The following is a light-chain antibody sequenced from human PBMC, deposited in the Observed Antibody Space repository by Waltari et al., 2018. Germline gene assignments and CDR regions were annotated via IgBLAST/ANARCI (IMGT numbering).Light chain of an antibody. CDR2: AAA. V-gene: IGKV1-39*01. CDR1: QSISSY. J-gene: IGKJ5*01. CDR3: QQSYSTPIT. Sequence: DIQMTQSPSSMSASVGDRVTITCRASQSISSYLHWYQQKPGKAPKLRIFAAASLQSGVPSRFSGSGSGTDFTLTISSLQPEDFATYYCQQSYSTPITFGQGTRLEIK.